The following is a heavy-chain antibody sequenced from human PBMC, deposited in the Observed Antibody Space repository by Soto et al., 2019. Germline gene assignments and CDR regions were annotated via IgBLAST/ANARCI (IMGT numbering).Heavy chain of an antibody. CDR3: ARGRITMVFDY. D-gene: IGHD3-10*01. CDR2: IYHSGST. CDR1: GGSISSGGYS. V-gene: IGHV4-30-2*01. Sequence: PSETLSLTCAVSGGSISSGGYSWSWIRQPPGKGLAWIGYIYHSGSTYYNPSLKSRVTISVDRSKNQFSLKLSSVTAADTAVYYCARGRITMVFDYWGQGTLVTVSS. J-gene: IGHJ4*02.